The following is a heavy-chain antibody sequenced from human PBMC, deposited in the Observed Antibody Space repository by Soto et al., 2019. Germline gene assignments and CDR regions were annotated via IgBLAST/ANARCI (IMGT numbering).Heavy chain of an antibody. J-gene: IGHJ4*02. CDR2: SSYDGRET. V-gene: IGHV3-30*03. CDR3: ARDSGWPILNFDN. CDR1: GFIFRNYG. D-gene: IGHD3-10*01. Sequence: PGGSLRLSCVASGFIFRNYGLHWVRQAPGKGLEWVAASSYDGRETFYADSAKGRFTVSKEMSKNTAFLQMNALRHEDTAVYFCARDSGWPILNFDNWGQGTPVTVSS.